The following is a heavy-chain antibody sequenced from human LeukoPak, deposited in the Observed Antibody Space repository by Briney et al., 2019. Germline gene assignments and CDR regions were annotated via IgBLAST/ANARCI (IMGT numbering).Heavy chain of an antibody. J-gene: IGHJ4*02. Sequence: GGSLRLSCAASRFTFNNFDMHWVRQAPGKGLEWVTFIRFDGSNEYYADSVRGRFTISRDNSKNTLYLQMSSLRPEDTAVYYCARQIGASIDYWGQGTLVTVSS. CDR3: ARQIGASIDY. CDR2: IRFDGSNE. V-gene: IGHV3-30*02. CDR1: RFTFNNFD. D-gene: IGHD1-26*01.